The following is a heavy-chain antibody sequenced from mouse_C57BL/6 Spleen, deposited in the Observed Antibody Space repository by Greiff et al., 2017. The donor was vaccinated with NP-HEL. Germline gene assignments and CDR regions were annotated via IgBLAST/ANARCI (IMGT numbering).Heavy chain of an antibody. CDR3: AREAFITTVVVDY. D-gene: IGHD1-1*01. J-gene: IGHJ2*01. CDR1: GYTFTSYW. CDR2: INPSNGGT. V-gene: IGHV1-53*01. Sequence: QVHVKQPGTELVKPGASVKLSCKASGYTFTSYWMHWVKQRPGQGLEWIGNINPSNGGTNYNEKFKSKATLTVDKSSSTAYMQLSSLTSEDSAVYYCAREAFITTVVVDYWGQGTTLTVSS.